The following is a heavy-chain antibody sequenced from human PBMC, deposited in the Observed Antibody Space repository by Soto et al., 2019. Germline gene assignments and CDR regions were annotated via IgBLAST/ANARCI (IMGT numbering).Heavy chain of an antibody. CDR2: IYPGDSDT. CDR3: AGGGVRGVITRTRDYYGMDV. CDR1: GYSFTSYW. Sequence: PGECLRISGEGVGYSFTSYWIGWVRQMPGKGLEWMGIIYPGDSDTRYSPSFQGQVTISADKSISTAYLQWSSLKASDTAMYYCAGGGVRGVITRTRDYYGMDVWGQGTTVTVSS. J-gene: IGHJ6*02. V-gene: IGHV5-51*01. D-gene: IGHD3-10*01.